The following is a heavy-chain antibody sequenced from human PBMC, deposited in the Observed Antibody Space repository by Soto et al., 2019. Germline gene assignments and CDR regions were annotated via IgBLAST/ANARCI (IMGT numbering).Heavy chain of an antibody. J-gene: IGHJ6*02. Sequence: QVQLVESGGGVVLPGRSLRLSCAASGFTFSSYAMHWIRQPPGEGLEWVAVVSYDENNKFCADSVKGRFTISRDNSKNTVHLQMNSLRAEDTAVYYCSRGAGITETGAKYYYGMDGWGQGTTVTVSS. D-gene: IGHD6-13*01. V-gene: IGHV3-30-3*01. CDR1: GFTFSSYA. CDR2: VSYDENNK. CDR3: SRGAGITETGAKYYYGMDG.